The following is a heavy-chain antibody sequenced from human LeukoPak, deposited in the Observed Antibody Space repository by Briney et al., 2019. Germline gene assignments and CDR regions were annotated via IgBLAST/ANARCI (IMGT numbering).Heavy chain of an antibody. D-gene: IGHD3-22*01. CDR1: GFSFSSHG. V-gene: IGHV3-23*01. CDR2: IIGGAGST. CDR3: ARDLSSDYYDSSGYYYRGSYFDY. J-gene: IGHJ4*02. Sequence: GGSLRLSCAASGFSFSSHGMSWVRQAPGKGLEWVSGIIGGAGSTYYADSVKGRFTISRDNAKNSLYLQMNSLRAEDTAVYYCARDLSSDYYDSSGYYYRGSYFDYWGQGTLVTVSS.